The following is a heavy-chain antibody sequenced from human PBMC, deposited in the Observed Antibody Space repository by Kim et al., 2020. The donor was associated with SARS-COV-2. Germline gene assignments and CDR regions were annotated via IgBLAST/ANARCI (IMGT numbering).Heavy chain of an antibody. CDR2: INWNGGST. CDR1: GFTFDDYG. V-gene: IGHV3-20*04. CDR3: ARVAVAGTFWYFDL. J-gene: IGHJ2*01. Sequence: GGSLRLSCAASGFTFDDYGMSWVRQAPGKGLEWVSGINWNGGSTGYADSVKGRFTISRDNAKNSLYLQMNSLRAEDTALYYCARVAVAGTFWYFDLWGRGTLVTVSS. D-gene: IGHD6-19*01.